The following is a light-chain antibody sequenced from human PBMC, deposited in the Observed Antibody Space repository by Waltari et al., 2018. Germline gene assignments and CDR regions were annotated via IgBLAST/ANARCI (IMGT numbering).Light chain of an antibody. CDR3: QQYYSTPKT. CDR2: WAS. CDR1: PSVLYSSNNKNY. Sequence: DIVMTQSPDSLAVSLGERATINCKSSPSVLYSSNNKNYLAWYQQKPGQPPKLLIYWASTRESGVPDRFSGSGSGTDVTLTISSLQAEDVAVYYCQQYYSTPKTFGPGTKVEIK. J-gene: IGKJ1*01. V-gene: IGKV4-1*01.